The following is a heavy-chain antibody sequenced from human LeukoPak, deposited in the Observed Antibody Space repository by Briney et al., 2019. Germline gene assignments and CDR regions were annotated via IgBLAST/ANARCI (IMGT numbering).Heavy chain of an antibody. J-gene: IGHJ5*02. D-gene: IGHD2-21*02. Sequence: ASVKVSCKVSGYTHTELSMHWVRQAPGKGLEWMGGFDPEDGETIYAQKFQGRVTMTEDTSTDTAYMELSSLRSEDTAVYYCASLVTAIRGVDWFDPWGQGTLVTVSS. CDR1: GYTHTELS. CDR3: ASLVTAIRGVDWFDP. CDR2: FDPEDGET. V-gene: IGHV1-24*01.